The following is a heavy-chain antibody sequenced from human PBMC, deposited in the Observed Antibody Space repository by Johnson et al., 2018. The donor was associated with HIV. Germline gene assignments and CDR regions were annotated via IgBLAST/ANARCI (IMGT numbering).Heavy chain of an antibody. D-gene: IGHD3-9*01. CDR1: GFTFSNAW. Sequence: EVQLVESGGGLVKPGGSLRLSCVGSGFTFSNAWMSWVHQAPGQGLEWIGRIKSKTDGGTTDYAAPVKGRFTISRDDSKNTLYLQMNSLKTEDTAVYYCTTAGLRYFDWFTGAFDIWGQGTMVTVSS. J-gene: IGHJ3*02. V-gene: IGHV3-15*01. CDR3: TTAGLRYFDWFTGAFDI. CDR2: IKSKTDGGTT.